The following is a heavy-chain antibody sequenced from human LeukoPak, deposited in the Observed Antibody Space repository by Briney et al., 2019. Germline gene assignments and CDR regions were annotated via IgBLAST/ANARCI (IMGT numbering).Heavy chain of an antibody. Sequence: SETLSLTCTVSGGSISSGDYYWSWIRQPPGKGLEWIGYIYYSGSTYYNPSLKSRVTISVDTSKNQFSLKLSSVTAADTAVYYCAREGGYCSGGSCYSWGGYYYYYGMDVWGKGTTVTASS. CDR1: GGSISSGDYY. CDR2: IYYSGST. V-gene: IGHV4-30-4*01. CDR3: AREGGYCSGGSCYSWGGYYYYYGMDV. J-gene: IGHJ6*04. D-gene: IGHD2-15*01.